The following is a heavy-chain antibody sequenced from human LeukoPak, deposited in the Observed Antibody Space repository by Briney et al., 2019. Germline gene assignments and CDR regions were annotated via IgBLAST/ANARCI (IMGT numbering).Heavy chain of an antibody. CDR1: GFTFSSYG. J-gene: IGHJ5*02. V-gene: IGHV3-30*18. D-gene: IGHD3-22*01. CDR2: ISYDGSNK. Sequence: PGGSLRLSCAASGFTFSSYGMHWVRQAPGKGLEWVAVISYDGSNKYYADSVKGRFTISRDNSKNTLYLQMNSLRAEDTAVYYCAKEGVSYRGLVVITTSHNWFDPWGQGTLVTVSS. CDR3: AKEGVSYRGLVVITTSHNWFDP.